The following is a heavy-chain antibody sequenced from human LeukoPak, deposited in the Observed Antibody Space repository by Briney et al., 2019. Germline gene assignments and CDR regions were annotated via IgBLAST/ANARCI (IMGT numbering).Heavy chain of an antibody. CDR3: ARDLITPYAFDS. CDR1: GRSISSYY. D-gene: IGHD2-15*01. Sequence: SETLSLTCTLSGRSISSYYWSWIRQPPGKGLEWIGYIYYSGSTNYNPSLKSRVNISVETSKNQFSLKLSTVTAADTAVYYCARDLITPYAFDSWGQGTMVTVSS. CDR2: IYYSGST. J-gene: IGHJ3*02. V-gene: IGHV4-59*01.